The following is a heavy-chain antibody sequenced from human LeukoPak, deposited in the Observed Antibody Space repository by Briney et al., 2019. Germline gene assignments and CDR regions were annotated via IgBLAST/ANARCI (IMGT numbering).Heavy chain of an antibody. CDR1: GFTFSSYW. J-gene: IGHJ4*02. D-gene: IGHD3-3*01. CDR3: AKAFDYDFWSGYSYQDY. V-gene: IGHV3-74*01. Sequence: GGSLRLSCAASGFTFSSYWMHWVRQAPGKGLVWVSRINSDGSSTSYADSVKGRFTISRDNAKNTLYLQMNSLRAEDTAVYYCAKAFDYDFWSGYSYQDYWGQGTLVTVSS. CDR2: INSDGSST.